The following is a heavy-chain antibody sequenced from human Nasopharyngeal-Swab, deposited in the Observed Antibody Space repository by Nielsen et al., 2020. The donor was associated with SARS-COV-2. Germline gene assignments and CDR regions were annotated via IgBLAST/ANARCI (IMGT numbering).Heavy chain of an antibody. V-gene: IGHV3-66*02. D-gene: IGHD3-22*01. CDR2: IYSGGST. CDR1: GFTVSSNY. J-gene: IGHJ4*02. CDR3: TKRGGGGSGYYYHFFDY. Sequence: GESLKISCAASGFTVSSNYMSWVRQAPGKGLEWVSVIYSGGSTYYADSVKGRFTISRDNSKDTLYLQMTSLRGDDTAVYYCTKRGGGGSGYYYHFFDYWGQGTLVTVSS.